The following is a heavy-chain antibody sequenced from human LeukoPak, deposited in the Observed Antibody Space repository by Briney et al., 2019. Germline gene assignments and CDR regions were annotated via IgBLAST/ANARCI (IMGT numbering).Heavy chain of an antibody. CDR1: GFTFSNAY. J-gene: IGHJ4*02. V-gene: IGHV4-34*08. CDR3: KAMGLPFDY. D-gene: IGHD5-18*01. Sequence: GSLRLSCAASGFTFSNAYMNWVRQPPGKGLEWIGEINHSGSTNYNPSLKSRVTISVDTSKNQFSLKLSSVTAADTAVYYCKAMGLPFDYWGQGTLVTVSS. CDR2: INHSGST.